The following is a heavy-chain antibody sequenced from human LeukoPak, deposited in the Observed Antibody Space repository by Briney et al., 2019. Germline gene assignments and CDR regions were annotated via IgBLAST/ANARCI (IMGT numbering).Heavy chain of an antibody. Sequence: PSETLSLTCTVSGGSISSHYWSWIRQPPGRGLEWIGYIYYSESTNYNPSLKSRVTISVDTSKNQFSLKLSSVTAADTAVYYCARGQYYPYYDFWSGYQDNWFDPWGQGTLVTVSS. CDR2: IYYSEST. J-gene: IGHJ5*02. CDR1: GGSISSHY. V-gene: IGHV4-59*11. D-gene: IGHD3-3*01. CDR3: ARGQYYPYYDFWSGYQDNWFDP.